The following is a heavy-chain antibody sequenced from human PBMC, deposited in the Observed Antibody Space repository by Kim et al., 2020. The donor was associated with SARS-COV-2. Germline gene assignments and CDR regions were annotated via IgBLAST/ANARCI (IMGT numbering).Heavy chain of an antibody. D-gene: IGHD2-15*01. CDR1: GLTFSDTA. Sequence: GGSLRLSCEASGLTFSDTAIHWVRQASGKGLDWVGRIKGKPNGYATAYAASVKGRFTISRDDSKNTAYLQMISLKTEDTAVYYCTRLTDIVLEGFDYWGQGTLVTVSS. CDR2: IKGKPNGYAT. CDR3: TRLTDIVLEGFDY. J-gene: IGHJ4*02. V-gene: IGHV3-73*01.